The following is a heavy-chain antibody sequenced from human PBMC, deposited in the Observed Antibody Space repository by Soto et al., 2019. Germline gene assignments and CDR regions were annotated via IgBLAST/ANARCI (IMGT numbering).Heavy chain of an antibody. D-gene: IGHD2-2*01. CDR1: SGSISSSNW. V-gene: IGHV4-4*02. CDR2: IYHSGST. J-gene: IGHJ6*03. Sequence: SETLSLTCAVSSGSISSSNWWSWVRQPPGKGLEWIGEIYHSGSTNYNPSLKSRVTISVDKSKNQFSLKLSSVTAADTAVYYCARARDIVVVPAATESQRQTRKNYYYYMDVWGKGTTVTVSS. CDR3: ARARDIVVVPAATESQRQTRKNYYYYMDV.